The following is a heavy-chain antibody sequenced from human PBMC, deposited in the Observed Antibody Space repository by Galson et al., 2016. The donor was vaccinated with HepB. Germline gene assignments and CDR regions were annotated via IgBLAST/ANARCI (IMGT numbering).Heavy chain of an antibody. CDR1: GGTFNTYA. D-gene: IGHD6-13*01. V-gene: IGHV1-69*13. J-gene: IGHJ5*02. CDR2: IIPMFATA. Sequence: SVKVSCKASGGTFNTYAIIRVRQAPGQGLEWMGGIIPMFATANYAQKFQGRVTITADESTTTAYMELSSLRSEDTAVYYCARDEDSSSWYPGGGWFDPWGQGTLVTVSS. CDR3: ARDEDSSSWYPGGGWFDP.